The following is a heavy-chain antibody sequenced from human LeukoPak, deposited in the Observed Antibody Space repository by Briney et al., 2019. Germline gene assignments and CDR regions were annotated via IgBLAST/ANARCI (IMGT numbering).Heavy chain of an antibody. CDR3: ARPRTYYYYMDV. V-gene: IGHV4-39*07. J-gene: IGHJ6*03. CDR1: GGSLRSSSYY. D-gene: IGHD1-14*01. Sequence: SETLSLTCTVSGGSLRSSSYYWGWFRQPPGKGLEWIGEINQSGSTNYNPSLKSRVTISVDTSKKQFSLKLSSVTAADTAVYYCARPRTYYYYMDVWGKGTTVTVSS. CDR2: INQSGST.